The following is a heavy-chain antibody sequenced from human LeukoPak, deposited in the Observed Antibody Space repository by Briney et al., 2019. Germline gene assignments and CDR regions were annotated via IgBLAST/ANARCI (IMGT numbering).Heavy chain of an antibody. CDR1: GGTFSSYA. CDR2: IIPIFGTA. V-gene: IGHV1-69*13. Sequence: SVKVSCKASGGTFSSYAISWVRQAPGQGLEWMGGIIPIFGTANYAQKFQGRVTITADESTSTAYMELSSLRSEDTAVYYCARDNYDFWSPTGFDPWGQETLVTVSS. D-gene: IGHD3-3*01. CDR3: ARDNYDFWSPTGFDP. J-gene: IGHJ5*02.